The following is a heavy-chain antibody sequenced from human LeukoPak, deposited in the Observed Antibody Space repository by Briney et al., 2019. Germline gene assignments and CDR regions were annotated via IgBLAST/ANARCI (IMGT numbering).Heavy chain of an antibody. J-gene: IGHJ5*02. CDR2: ISGSGGST. CDR1: GFTFSSYA. Sequence: PGGSLRLSCAASGFTFSSYAMSWVRQAPGKGLEWVSAISGSGGSTYYADSVKGRFTISRDNSKNTLYLQMNSLRAEDTAVYYCAKDGYYYGSGTKRPSHNWFDPWGQGTLVTVSS. D-gene: IGHD3-10*01. V-gene: IGHV3-23*01. CDR3: AKDGYYYGSGTKRPSHNWFDP.